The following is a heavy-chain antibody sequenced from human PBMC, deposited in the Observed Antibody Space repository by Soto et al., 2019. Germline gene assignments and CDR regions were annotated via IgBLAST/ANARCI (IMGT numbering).Heavy chain of an antibody. J-gene: IGHJ3*02. CDR3: ARGGSNDWQVAFDI. CDR1: GGSFSTYY. CDR2: INHSGSN. V-gene: IGHV4-34*01. D-gene: IGHD3-9*01. Sequence: QLQQWGAGLLTPSETLSLTCVVSGGSFSTYYYNWIRQSPGKGLEWIGEINHSGSNNYSPSLKSRVTMSLDTSKNQFSLKLTSVTAADTAVYYCARGGSNDWQVAFDIWGQGTMVTVSS.